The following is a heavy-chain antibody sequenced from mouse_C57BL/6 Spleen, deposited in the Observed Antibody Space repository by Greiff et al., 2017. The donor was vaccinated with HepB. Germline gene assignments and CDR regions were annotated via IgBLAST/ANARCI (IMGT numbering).Heavy chain of an antibody. J-gene: IGHJ1*03. V-gene: IGHV5-6*01. CDR2: ISSGGSYT. Sequence: EVKLMESGGDLVKPGGSLKLSCAASGFTFSSYGMSWVRQTPDKRLEWVATISSGGSYTYYPDSVKGRFTISRDNAKNTLYLQMSSLKSEDTAMYYCARHPHYYGSSPWYFDVWGTGTTVTVSS. D-gene: IGHD1-1*01. CDR3: ARHPHYYGSSPWYFDV. CDR1: GFTFSSYG.